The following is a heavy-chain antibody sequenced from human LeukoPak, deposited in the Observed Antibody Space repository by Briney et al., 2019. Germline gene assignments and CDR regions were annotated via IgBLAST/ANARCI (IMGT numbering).Heavy chain of an antibody. CDR1: GFTFSSFT. Sequence: GGSLRLSCAASGFTFSSFTMNWVRQAPGKGLEWVSSISSSSSYIYYADSVKGRFTISRDNAKNSLYLQMNSLRAEDTAVYYCARDIRRDGYNYPGYWGQGTLVTVSS. V-gene: IGHV3-21*01. CDR2: ISSSSSYI. J-gene: IGHJ4*02. CDR3: ARDIRRDGYNYPGY. D-gene: IGHD5-24*01.